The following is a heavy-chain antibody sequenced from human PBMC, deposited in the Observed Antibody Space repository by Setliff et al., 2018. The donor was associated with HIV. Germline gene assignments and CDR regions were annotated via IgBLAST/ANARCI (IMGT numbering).Heavy chain of an antibody. CDR2: ISAYNGNT. V-gene: IGHV1-18*01. D-gene: IGHD3-3*01. CDR1: GYTFTSYG. J-gene: IGHJ4*02. Sequence: ASVKVSCKASGYTFTSYGISWVRQAPGQGLEWMGWISAYNGNTNYAQKFQGRVTMTTDTSSSTAYLDLRSLRSDDTAVYYCARDSDNFWSGYYAAFDYWGQGTLVTVSS. CDR3: ARDSDNFWSGYYAAFDY.